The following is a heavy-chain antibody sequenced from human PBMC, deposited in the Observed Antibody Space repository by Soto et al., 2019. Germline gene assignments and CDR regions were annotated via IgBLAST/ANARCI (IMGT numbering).Heavy chain of an antibody. CDR3: TTDGVWGVLWFRELLY. CDR1: GFTFSNAW. J-gene: IGHJ4*02. V-gene: IGHV3-15*01. CDR2: IKSKTDGGTT. Sequence: GGSLRLSCAASGFTFSNAWMSWVRQAPGKGLEWVGRIKSKTDGGTTDYAAPVKGRFTISRDDSKNTLYLQMNSLKTEDTAVYYCTTDGVWGVLWFRELLYWGQRTMVNVYS. D-gene: IGHD3-10*01.